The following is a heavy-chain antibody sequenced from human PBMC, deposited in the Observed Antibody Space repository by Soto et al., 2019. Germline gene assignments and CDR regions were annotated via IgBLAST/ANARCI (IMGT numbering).Heavy chain of an antibody. CDR3: ARVDTVTTPTEYFQH. CDR2: INHSGST. Sequence: SETLSLTCAVYGGSFSGYYWSWIRQPPGKGLEWIGEINHSGSTNYNPSLKSRVTISVDTSKNQFSLKLSSVAAADTAVYYCARVDTVTTPTEYFQHWGQGTLVTVSS. CDR1: GGSFSGYY. V-gene: IGHV4-34*01. D-gene: IGHD4-17*01. J-gene: IGHJ1*01.